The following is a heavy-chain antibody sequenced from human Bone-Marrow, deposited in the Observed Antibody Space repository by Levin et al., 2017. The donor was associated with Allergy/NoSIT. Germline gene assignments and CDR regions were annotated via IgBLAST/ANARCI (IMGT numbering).Heavy chain of an antibody. J-gene: IGHJ3*01. CDR2: ISYDGSDK. Sequence: GESLKISCAASGFTFSRHALHWVRQALGKGLEWVSFISYDGSDKYYADSVKGRFSISRDNSKNTLYLQINSLRPDDTAVYYCARERLAAQPDAFDVWGHGTLVTVSS. CDR3: ARERLAAQPDAFDV. CDR1: GFTFSRHA. V-gene: IGHV3-30-3*01.